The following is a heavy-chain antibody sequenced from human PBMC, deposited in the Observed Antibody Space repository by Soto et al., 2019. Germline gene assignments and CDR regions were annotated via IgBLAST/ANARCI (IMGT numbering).Heavy chain of an antibody. J-gene: IGHJ1*01. CDR1: GFTFSSYG. Sequence: QVQLVESGGGVVQPGRSLRLSCAASGFTFSSYGMHWVRQAPGKGLEWVAVIWYDGSNKYYADSVKGRFTISRDNSKNTLYLQMNRLRAEDTAVYYCARNSTSWYFLNFQHWGQGTLVTVSS. V-gene: IGHV3-33*01. CDR3: ARNSTSWYFLNFQH. D-gene: IGHD6-13*01. CDR2: IWYDGSNK.